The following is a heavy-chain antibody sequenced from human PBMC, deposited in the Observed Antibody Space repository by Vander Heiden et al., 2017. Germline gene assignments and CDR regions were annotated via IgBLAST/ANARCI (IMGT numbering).Heavy chain of an antibody. V-gene: IGHV3-74*01. CDR1: GFTFSRYW. CDR3: ARDGGFVGWEYSSPYNWFDP. CDR2: INSDGSST. J-gene: IGHJ5*02. Sequence: ELQLVESVGGLVQPVGSLRLACAASGFTFSRYWLHGVRQAPGKGLVWVSRINSDGSSTSYADSVKGRFTISRDNAKNTLYLQMNSLRAEDTAVYYCARDGGFVGWEYSSPYNWFDPWGQGTLVTVSS. D-gene: IGHD6-6*01.